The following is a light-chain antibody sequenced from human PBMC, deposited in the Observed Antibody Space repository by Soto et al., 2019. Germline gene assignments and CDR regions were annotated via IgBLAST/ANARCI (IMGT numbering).Light chain of an antibody. CDR2: GVS. V-gene: IGKV3-15*01. J-gene: IGKJ4*01. CDR3: QQYSSWPLT. Sequence: ETVMTQSPATLSVSPGERATLSCRASQSVTNNNLAWYQQKLGQAPRLLIYGVSTRATGVPARFSGSGSGTEFTLTISSLQSEDFAVYYCQQYSSWPLTFGGGTKVEIK. CDR1: QSVTNNN.